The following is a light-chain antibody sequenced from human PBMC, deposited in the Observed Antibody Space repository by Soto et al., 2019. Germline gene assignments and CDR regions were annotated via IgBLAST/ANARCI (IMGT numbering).Light chain of an antibody. CDR1: PRDVGGYNY. CDR3: SSYTTSSTRV. J-gene: IGLJ1*01. CDR2: DVS. V-gene: IGLV2-14*03. Sequence: SLLSQPPSLSGSPGQSITLSRPGTPRDVGGYNYVSWYQQHPGKAPKLMIYDVSYRPSGVSNRFSASKSGNTASLTISGLQAEDEADYYCSSYTTSSTRVFGNGTKVTVL.